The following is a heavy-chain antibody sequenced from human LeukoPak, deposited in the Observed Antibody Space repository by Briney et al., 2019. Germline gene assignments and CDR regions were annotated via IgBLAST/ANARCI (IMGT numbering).Heavy chain of an antibody. D-gene: IGHD2-2*01. CDR3: ARVVPAAMIYYYYGMDV. Sequence: ASVKVSCKASGYTFTGYGISWVRQAPGQGLEWMGWISAYNGNTNYAQKLQGRVTMTTDTSTSTAYMELRSLRSDDTAVYYCARVVPAAMIYYYYGMDVWGQGTTVTVSS. CDR1: GYTFTGYG. V-gene: IGHV1-18*01. J-gene: IGHJ6*02. CDR2: ISAYNGNT.